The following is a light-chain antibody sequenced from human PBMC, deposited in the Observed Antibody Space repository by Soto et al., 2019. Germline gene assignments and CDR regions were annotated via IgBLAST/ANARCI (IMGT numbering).Light chain of an antibody. J-gene: IGKJ1*01. CDR2: KAS. V-gene: IGKV1-5*03. CDR3: QQADSFPRT. CDR1: QTISSW. Sequence: DIHMTQSPSTLSASVGDRVTITCRASQTISSWLAWYQQKPGKAPKLLIYKASSLESGVPSRFSGSGSGTDFTLTIISLQPEDVATYYCQQADSFPRTFGQGTKVDIK.